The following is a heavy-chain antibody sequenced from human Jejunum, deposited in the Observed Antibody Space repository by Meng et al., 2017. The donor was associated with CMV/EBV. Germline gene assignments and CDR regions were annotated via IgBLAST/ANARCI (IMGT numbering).Heavy chain of an antibody. CDR1: RYTFSDYH. CDR2: INPNNGGT. D-gene: IGHD1-26*01. Sequence: TASRYTFSDYHIHWVRQAPGQGLEWMGWINPNNGGTNYAQKFQGRVTMTRDTSSTTADMDLSSLGSDDTAVYFCARRSNRVGGPIDYWGQGTLVTVSS. J-gene: IGHJ4*02. CDR3: ARRSNRVGGPIDY. V-gene: IGHV1-2*02.